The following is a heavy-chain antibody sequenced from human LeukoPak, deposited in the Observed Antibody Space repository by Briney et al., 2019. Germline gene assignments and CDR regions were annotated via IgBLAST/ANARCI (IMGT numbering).Heavy chain of an antibody. CDR3: ARQYSRSSSFDY. V-gene: IGHV4-59*08. CDR2: VYYSGRT. J-gene: IGHJ4*02. D-gene: IGHD6-6*01. CDR1: GDSISSYY. Sequence: SETLSLTCTVSGDSISSYYWTWIRQPPRKGLEWIGYVYYSGRTNYNPSLESRVTISVDTSTNQFSLNLTSVTAADTAVYYCARQYSRSSSFDYWGQGTLVTVSS.